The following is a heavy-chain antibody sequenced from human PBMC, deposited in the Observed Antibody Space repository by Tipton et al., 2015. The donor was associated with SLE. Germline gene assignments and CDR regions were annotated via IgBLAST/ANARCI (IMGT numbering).Heavy chain of an antibody. CDR3: ARHSGSYTDAFDI. V-gene: IGHV4-59*08. CDR2: IYYSGST. Sequence: TLSLTCTVSGGSISSYYWSWIRQPPGKGLEWIGYIYYSGSTNYNPSLKSRVTISVDTSKNQFSLKLSSVTAAGTAVYYCARHSGSYTDAFDIWGQGTMVTVSS. CDR1: GGSISSYY. J-gene: IGHJ3*02. D-gene: IGHD1-26*01.